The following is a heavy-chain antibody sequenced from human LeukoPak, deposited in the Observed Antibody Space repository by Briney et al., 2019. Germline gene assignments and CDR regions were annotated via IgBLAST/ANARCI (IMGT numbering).Heavy chain of an antibody. CDR3: ARDPDYGGNDY. D-gene: IGHD4-23*01. CDR2: IYSGGST. Sequence: GGSLSLSCAASGFTFSSNYMSWVRQAPGKGLEWVSVIYSGGSTYYADSVKGRFTISRDNSKNTLYLQMNSLRAEDTAVYYCARDPDYGGNDYWGQGTLVTVSS. V-gene: IGHV3-66*01. J-gene: IGHJ4*02. CDR1: GFTFSSNY.